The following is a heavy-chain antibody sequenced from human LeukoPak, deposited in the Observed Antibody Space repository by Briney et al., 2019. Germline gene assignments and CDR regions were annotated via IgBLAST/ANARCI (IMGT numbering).Heavy chain of an antibody. D-gene: IGHD3-10*01. Sequence: ASVKVSCKASGYTFTCYYVHWVRQAPGPGLEWMGIINPSGGSTSYAQKFQGRVTMTRDTSTSTVYMELRSLRSDDTAVYYCARDSGLWFGEFPFDHWAQGTLVTVSS. J-gene: IGHJ4*02. CDR2: INPSGGST. CDR1: GYTFTCYY. CDR3: ARDSGLWFGEFPFDH. V-gene: IGHV1-46*01.